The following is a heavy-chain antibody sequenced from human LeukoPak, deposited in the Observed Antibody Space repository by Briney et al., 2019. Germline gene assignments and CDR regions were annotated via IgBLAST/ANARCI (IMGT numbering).Heavy chain of an antibody. J-gene: IGHJ5*02. V-gene: IGHV3-74*01. D-gene: IGHD5-18*01. CDR2: TNSDGSST. CDR3: TRGASGHSYGYWFDP. CDR1: EFTFSSYS. Sequence: GGSLRLSCAASEFTFSSYSMNWVRQVPGKGLVWFSRTNSDGSSTTYADSVKGRFTISRDNAKNTLYLQMNSLRAEDTAVYYCTRGASGHSYGYWFDPWGQGTLVTVSS.